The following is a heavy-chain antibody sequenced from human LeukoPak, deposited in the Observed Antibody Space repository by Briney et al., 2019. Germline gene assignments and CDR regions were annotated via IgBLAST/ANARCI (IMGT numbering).Heavy chain of an antibody. CDR1: GYTFTGYY. J-gene: IGHJ1*01. Sequence: ASVKVSCTASGYTFTGYYMHWVRQAPGQGLERMGWINPNSGGTNYAQKFQGRVTMTRDTSISTAYMELSKLRSDDTAVYYCARDGVGYYDSSGYYYFQHWGQGTLVTVSS. D-gene: IGHD3-22*01. CDR2: INPNSGGT. CDR3: ARDGVGYYDSSGYYYFQH. V-gene: IGHV1-2*02.